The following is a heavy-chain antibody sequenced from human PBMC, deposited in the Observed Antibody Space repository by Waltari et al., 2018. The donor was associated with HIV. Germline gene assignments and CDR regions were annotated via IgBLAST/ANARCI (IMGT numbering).Heavy chain of an antibody. CDR3: AREETRYYGMDV. V-gene: IGHV3-7*01. CDR2: KKQDGSGK. Sequence: EVQLVESGGGLVQPGGSLRLSCAASGFTFSSHWMSWVRQAPGKGGEWVAKKKQDGSGKYYVDSVKGRFTISRDNAKNSLYLQMNSLRAEDTAVYYCAREETRYYGMDVWGQGTTVTVSS. CDR1: GFTFSSHW. D-gene: IGHD4-17*01. J-gene: IGHJ6*02.